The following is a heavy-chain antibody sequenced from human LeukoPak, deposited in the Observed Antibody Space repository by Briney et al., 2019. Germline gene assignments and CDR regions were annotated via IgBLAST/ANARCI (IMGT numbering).Heavy chain of an antibody. D-gene: IGHD4-17*01. CDR2: IWYDGSNK. CDR3: ARNQDYGVYNSVGAFDI. Sequence: PGGSLSLSCAASGFTFSSYGMHWVRQAPGKGLEWVAVIWYDGSNKYYADSVKGRFTTTRDNSMNTLYLQMNSLRAEDAAVYYCARNQDYGVYNSVGAFDIWGERVIVSVSS. J-gene: IGHJ3*02. CDR1: GFTFSSYG. V-gene: IGHV3-33*01.